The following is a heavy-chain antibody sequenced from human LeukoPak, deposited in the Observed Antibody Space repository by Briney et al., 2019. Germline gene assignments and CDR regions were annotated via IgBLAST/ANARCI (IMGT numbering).Heavy chain of an antibody. Sequence: SETLSLTCTVSGGSIIGYYWSWMRQPAGKGLEWIGRIHTSGSTNYNASLKSRVTMSVDTSKNQFSLKLTSVTAAGTAVYYCARDGGYTSHDYWGQGTLVTVSS. CDR1: GGSIIGYY. V-gene: IGHV4-4*07. J-gene: IGHJ4*02. D-gene: IGHD6-19*01. CDR2: IHTSGST. CDR3: ARDGGYTSHDY.